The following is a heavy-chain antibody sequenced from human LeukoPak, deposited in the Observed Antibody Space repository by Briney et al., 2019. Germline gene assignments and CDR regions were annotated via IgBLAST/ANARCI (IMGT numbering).Heavy chain of an antibody. CDR1: GFTLSSYW. V-gene: IGHV3-7*01. J-gene: IGHJ4*02. CDR2: IKQDGSGK. CDR3: ARVSWIQLWSFFDY. D-gene: IGHD5-18*01. Sequence: GGSLRLSCATSGFTLSSYWMTWVRQAPGKGLEWVANIKQDGSGKYYVDSVKGRFTISRDNAKNSLYLQMNSLRAEDTAVYYCARVSWIQLWSFFDYWGQGTLVTVSS.